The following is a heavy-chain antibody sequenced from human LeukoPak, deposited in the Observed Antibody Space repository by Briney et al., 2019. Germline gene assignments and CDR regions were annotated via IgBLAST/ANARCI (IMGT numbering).Heavy chain of an antibody. V-gene: IGHV4-39*07. CDR3: ARDDSGITDNAFDI. D-gene: IGHD1-26*01. J-gene: IGHJ3*02. Sequence: SETLSLTFTVSGASVSSSNYYWGWIRQPPGKGLEWVGSVYYTGSTYHNPSLKSRVTMSIDTSRNQFSLKLSSVTAADTAMYYCARDDSGITDNAFDIWGQGTMVTISS. CDR1: GASVSSSNYY. CDR2: VYYTGST.